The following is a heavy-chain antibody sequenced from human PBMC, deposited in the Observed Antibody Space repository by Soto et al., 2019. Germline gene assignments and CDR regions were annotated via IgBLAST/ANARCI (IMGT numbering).Heavy chain of an antibody. Sequence: PGGSLRLSCAASGFTFSSYGMNWVRQAPGKGLEWVSSISSSSSYIYYADSVKGRFTISRDNAKNSLYLQMNSLRAEDTAVYYCARDPDGEPLFDYWGQGTLVTVSS. D-gene: IGHD4-17*01. CDR1: GFTFSSYG. J-gene: IGHJ4*02. CDR2: ISSSSSYI. V-gene: IGHV3-21*01. CDR3: ARDPDGEPLFDY.